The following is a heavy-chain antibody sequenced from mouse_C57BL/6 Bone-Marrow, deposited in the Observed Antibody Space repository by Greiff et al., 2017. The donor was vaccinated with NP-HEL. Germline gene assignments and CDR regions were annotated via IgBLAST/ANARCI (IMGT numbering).Heavy chain of an antibody. V-gene: IGHV5-15*01. D-gene: IGHD1-1*01. CDR2: ISNLAYSI. Sequence: EVKVVESGGGLVQPGGSLKLSCAASGFTFSDYGMAWVRQAPRKGPEWVAFISNLAYSIYYADTVTGRFTISRENAKNTLYLEMSSLRSEDTAMYYCARRDYGRSWYFDVWGTGTTVTVSS. J-gene: IGHJ1*03. CDR3: ARRDYGRSWYFDV. CDR1: GFTFSDYG.